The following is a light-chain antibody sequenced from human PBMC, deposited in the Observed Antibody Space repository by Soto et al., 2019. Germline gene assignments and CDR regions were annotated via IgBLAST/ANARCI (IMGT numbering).Light chain of an antibody. CDR2: KAS. V-gene: IGKV1-5*03. CDR1: QSFSSR. Sequence: DIQMTQSPSTLSASVGDRVTITCRASQSFSSRLAWYQQKPGKAPKLLIYKASSLESGVPSRFSGSGSGTEFTLTISSLQPDDFATYFCQQYDGHCTFGQGTKLEIK. J-gene: IGKJ2*02. CDR3: QQYDGHCT.